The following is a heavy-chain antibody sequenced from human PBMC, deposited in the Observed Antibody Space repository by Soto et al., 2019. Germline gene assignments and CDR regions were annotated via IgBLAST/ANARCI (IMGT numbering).Heavy chain of an antibody. CDR2: IVVGSGNT. CDR1: GFTFTISA. CDR3: ARGDATKIVVTTYYAMDV. D-gene: IGHD3-9*01. Sequence: ASVKVSCKSSGFTFTISAMQGVREARGQRLEWIGWIVVGSGNTNYAQKFQGRVTITADESTSIVYMDVTSLRSEDTAVYYCARGDATKIVVTTYYAMDVWGQGTTVTVSS. V-gene: IGHV1-58*02. J-gene: IGHJ6*02.